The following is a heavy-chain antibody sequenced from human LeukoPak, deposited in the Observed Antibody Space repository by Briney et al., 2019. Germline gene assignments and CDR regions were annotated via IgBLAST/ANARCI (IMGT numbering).Heavy chain of an antibody. CDR1: GFTFSSYA. CDR2: ISGSGGST. CDR3: AKEGLRQLGRQNWFDP. Sequence: HPGGSLRLSCAASGFTFSSYAMSWVRQAPGKGLEWVSAISGSGGSTYYADSVKGRFTISRDNSKNTLYLQMNSLRAEDTAVYYCAKEGLRQLGRQNWFDPWGQGTLVTVSS. D-gene: IGHD6-13*01. V-gene: IGHV3-23*01. J-gene: IGHJ5*02.